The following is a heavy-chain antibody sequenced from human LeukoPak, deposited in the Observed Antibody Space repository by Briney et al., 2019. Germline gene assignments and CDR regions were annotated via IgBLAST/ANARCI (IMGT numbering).Heavy chain of an antibody. CDR1: GFTFSSYG. CDR2: ISDDGSNK. Sequence: GGSLRLSCAASGFTFSSYGMHWVRQAPGKGLEWVAVISDDGSNKYYADSVKGRFTISRDNSKNTLYLQMNSLRAEDTAVYYCAKGAGTSCFDYWGQGTLVTVSS. D-gene: IGHD2-2*01. V-gene: IGHV3-30*18. J-gene: IGHJ4*02. CDR3: AKGAGTSCFDY.